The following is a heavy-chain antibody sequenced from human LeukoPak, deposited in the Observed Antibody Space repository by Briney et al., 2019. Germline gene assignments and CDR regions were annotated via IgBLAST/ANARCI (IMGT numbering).Heavy chain of an antibody. D-gene: IGHD6-19*01. CDR3: ARDNSGWYYFDY. Sequence: GGSLRLSCAASGFTFSDYYMSWIRQAPGKGLEWVSYISRSSNTIYYADSVKGRFTISRDNAKNTLYLQMNSLRAEDTAVYYCARDNSGWYYFDYWGQGTLVTVSS. V-gene: IGHV3-11*04. J-gene: IGHJ4*02. CDR1: GFTFSDYY. CDR2: ISRSSNTI.